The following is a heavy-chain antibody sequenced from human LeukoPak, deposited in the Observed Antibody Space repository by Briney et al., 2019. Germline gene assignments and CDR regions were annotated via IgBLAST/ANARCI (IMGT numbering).Heavy chain of an antibody. D-gene: IGHD2-2*01. Sequence: PSETLSLTCAVYGGSFSGYYWSWIRQPPGKGLEWIGEINHSGSTNYNPSLKSRVTISVDTSKNQFSLKLSSVTAADTAVYYCARVNGLYYFDYWGQGTLVTVSS. V-gene: IGHV4-34*01. CDR3: ARVNGLYYFDY. CDR2: INHSGST. J-gene: IGHJ4*02. CDR1: GGSFSGYY.